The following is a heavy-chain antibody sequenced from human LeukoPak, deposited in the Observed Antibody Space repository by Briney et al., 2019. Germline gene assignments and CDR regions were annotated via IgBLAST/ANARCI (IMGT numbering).Heavy chain of an antibody. Sequence: PSETLSLTCTVSGGSISSYYWSWIRQPPGKGLEWIGYIYYSGSTNYNPSLKSRVTISVDTSKNQFSLKLSSVTAADTAVYYCARTSGGNFDWGQGTLVTVSS. CDR1: GGSISSYY. CDR3: ARTSGGNFD. D-gene: IGHD4-23*01. J-gene: IGHJ4*02. V-gene: IGHV4-59*01. CDR2: IYYSGST.